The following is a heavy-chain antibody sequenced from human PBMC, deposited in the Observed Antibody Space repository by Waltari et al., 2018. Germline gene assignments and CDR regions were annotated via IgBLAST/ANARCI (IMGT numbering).Heavy chain of an antibody. Sequence: EVQLVESGGGLVHPGGSLRLSCAASGFSFSDYEMHWVRQAPGKGLEWVSYISRIGTTTYYADSVKGRFTISRDNAKNSLYLQMDSLTVADTALYYCVRDRAVVTSFDYWGQGTLVTVSS. V-gene: IGHV3-48*03. CDR3: VRDRAVVTSFDY. J-gene: IGHJ4*02. D-gene: IGHD2-21*02. CDR1: GFSFSDYE. CDR2: ISRIGTTT.